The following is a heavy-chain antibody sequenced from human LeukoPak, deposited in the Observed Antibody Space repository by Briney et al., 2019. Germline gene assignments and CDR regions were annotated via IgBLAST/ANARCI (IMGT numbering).Heavy chain of an antibody. CDR2: IYYSGST. V-gene: IGHV4-39*01. CDR1: GGSISRSTNY. D-gene: IGHD4-23*01. CDR3: ARSSYSSNWSKDY. Sequence: PSETLSLTCTVSGGSISRSTNYWGWIRPPPGKGLEWIGSIYYSGSTYYNPSLKRRVTISVDASKNQFSLKVSSVTAADTAVYYCARSSYSSNWSKDYWGQGSLVTVSS. J-gene: IGHJ4*02.